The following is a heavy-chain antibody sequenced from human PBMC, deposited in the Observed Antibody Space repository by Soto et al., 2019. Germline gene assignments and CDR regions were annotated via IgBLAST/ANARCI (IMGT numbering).Heavy chain of an antibody. CDR3: AKSVTYYYDSSGYFDAGFFDY. J-gene: IGHJ4*02. Sequence: PGGSLSLSCAASGFTFSSYGMHWVRQAPGKGLEWVAVISYDGSNKYYADSVKGRFTISRDNSKNTLYLQMNSLRAEDTAVYYCAKSVTYYYDSSGYFDAGFFDYWGQGTLVTVSS. CDR2: ISYDGSNK. CDR1: GFTFSSYG. V-gene: IGHV3-30*18. D-gene: IGHD3-22*01.